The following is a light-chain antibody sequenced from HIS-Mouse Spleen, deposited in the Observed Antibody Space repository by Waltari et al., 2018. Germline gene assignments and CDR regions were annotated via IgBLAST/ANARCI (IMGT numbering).Light chain of an antibody. V-gene: IGLV3-19*01. J-gene: IGLJ2*01. CDR3: NSRDSSGNHLV. CDR1: SLRSYY. CDR2: GKN. Sequence: SSELTQDPAVSVALGQTVRITCQGDSLRSYYASWYQQKPGQAPVLVIYGKNNRPSGIPDRVSCSSSGNTASLTITGAQAEDEADYYCNSRDSSGNHLVFGGGTKLTVL.